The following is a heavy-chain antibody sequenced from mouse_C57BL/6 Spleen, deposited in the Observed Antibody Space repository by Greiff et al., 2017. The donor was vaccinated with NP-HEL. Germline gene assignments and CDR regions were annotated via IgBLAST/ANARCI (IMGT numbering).Heavy chain of an antibody. V-gene: IGHV1-80*01. CDR1: GYAFCSYW. Sequence: QVQLQQSGAELVKPGASVKISCKASGYAFCSYWMNWVKQRPGKGLEWIGQIYPGDGDTNYNGKFKGKATLTADKSSSTAYMQLSSLTSEDSAVYFCARVTTVVRYFDVWGTGTTVTVSS. J-gene: IGHJ1*03. D-gene: IGHD1-1*01. CDR2: IYPGDGDT. CDR3: ARVTTVVRYFDV.